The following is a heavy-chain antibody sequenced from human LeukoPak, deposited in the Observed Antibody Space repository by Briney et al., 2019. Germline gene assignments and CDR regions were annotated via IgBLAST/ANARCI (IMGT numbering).Heavy chain of an antibody. CDR1: GFTFRSLD. V-gene: IGHV3-23*01. CDR2: ISGSGGRT. J-gene: IGHJ4*02. Sequence: GGSLRLSCAPSGFTFRSLDISWVRQPPGKGLEWVSGISGSGGRTYYVDSVRGRFTISRDNSQNTLYLQINSLRAEDTAVYYCAKGGSGWGIIGYWGQGTLVTVSS. D-gene: IGHD6-19*01. CDR3: AKGGSGWGIIGY.